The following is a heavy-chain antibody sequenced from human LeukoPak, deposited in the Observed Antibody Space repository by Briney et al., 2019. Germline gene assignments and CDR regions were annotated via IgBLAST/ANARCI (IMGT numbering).Heavy chain of an antibody. D-gene: IGHD3-22*01. J-gene: IGHJ3*02. CDR1: GFTFSSYA. Sequence: GGSLRLSCAASGFTFSSYAMSWVRQAPGKGLEWVSAISGSGGSTYYADSVKGRFTISRDNSKNTLYLQTNSLRAEDTAVYYCAKDKRITMIVVVITYAWGAFDIWGQGTMVTVSS. CDR3: AKDKRITMIVVVITYAWGAFDI. V-gene: IGHV3-23*01. CDR2: ISGSGGST.